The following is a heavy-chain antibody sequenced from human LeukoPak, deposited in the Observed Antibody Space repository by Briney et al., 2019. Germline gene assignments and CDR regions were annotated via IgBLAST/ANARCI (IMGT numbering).Heavy chain of an antibody. CDR3: ARGGETIFGVVTPFNWFDP. CDR1: GGSFSGYY. D-gene: IGHD3-3*01. J-gene: IGHJ5*02. V-gene: IGHV4-34*01. Sequence: SETLSLTCAVYGGSFSGYYWSWIRQPPGKGLEWIGEINHSGSTNYNPSLKSRVTISVDTSKNQFSLKLSSVTAADTAVYYCARGGETIFGVVTPFNWFDPWGQGTLVTVSS. CDR2: INHSGST.